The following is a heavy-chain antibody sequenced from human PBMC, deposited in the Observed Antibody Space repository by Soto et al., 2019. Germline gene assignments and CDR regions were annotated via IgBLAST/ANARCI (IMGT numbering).Heavy chain of an antibody. D-gene: IGHD2-8*02. Sequence: SETLSLTCTVSGGSISSSSFYWGWIRQPQGKGLEWIGTINYSGSTYNNPSLKSRVTISLDASKNQFSLNLSSVTAADTAVYYCARDKITGLFDYWGQGTLVTVSS. V-gene: IGHV4-39*02. CDR1: GGSISSSSFY. CDR2: INYSGST. CDR3: ARDKITGLFDY. J-gene: IGHJ4*02.